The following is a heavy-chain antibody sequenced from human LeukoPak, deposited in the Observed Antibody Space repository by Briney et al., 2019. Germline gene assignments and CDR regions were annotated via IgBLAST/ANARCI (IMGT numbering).Heavy chain of an antibody. CDR3: ATIYCSGSNCYLDVFDM. J-gene: IGHJ3*02. Sequence: ASVKVSCKVSGYTLTKLSMHWVRQAPGKGLEWMGGFDPEDAETLYAEKFQGRVTMTEDTSTDTAYVELSSLRSDDTAVYYCATIYCSGSNCYLDVFDMWGQGTWVTVST. CDR2: FDPEDAET. V-gene: IGHV1-24*01. CDR1: GYTLTKLS. D-gene: IGHD2-2*01.